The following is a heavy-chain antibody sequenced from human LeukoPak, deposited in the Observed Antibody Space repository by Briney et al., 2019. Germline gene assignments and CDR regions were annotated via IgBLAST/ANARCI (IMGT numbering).Heavy chain of an antibody. Sequence: ASVKVSCKASGCTFTSYGISWVRQAPGQGLEWMGWISAYNGNTNYAQKLQGRVTMTTDTSTSTAYMELRSLRSDDTAVYYCARDDDSSGYYSGWFDPWGQGTLVTVSS. CDR3: ARDDDSSGYYSGWFDP. J-gene: IGHJ5*02. CDR1: GCTFTSYG. D-gene: IGHD3-22*01. V-gene: IGHV1-18*01. CDR2: ISAYNGNT.